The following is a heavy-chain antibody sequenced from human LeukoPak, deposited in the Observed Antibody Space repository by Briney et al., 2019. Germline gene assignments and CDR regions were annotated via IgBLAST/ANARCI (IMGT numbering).Heavy chain of an antibody. Sequence: SETLSLTCTVSGGSISSGGYYWSWIRQHPGKGLEWIGYIYYSGSTYYNPSLKSRVTISVDTSKNQFSLKLSSVTAAVTAVYYCAREGPRGVLILWGQGTLVTVSS. J-gene: IGHJ4*02. V-gene: IGHV4-31*03. CDR1: GGSISSGGYY. CDR3: AREGPRGVLIL. CDR2: IYYSGST. D-gene: IGHD2-8*01.